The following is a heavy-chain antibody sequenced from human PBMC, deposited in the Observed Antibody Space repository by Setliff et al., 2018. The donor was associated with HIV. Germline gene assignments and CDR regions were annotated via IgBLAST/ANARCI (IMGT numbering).Heavy chain of an antibody. J-gene: IGHJ5*02. Sequence: ASVKVSCKASGYTFTGYHIHWVRQAPGQGLEWMGWINPNSGGTNYAQRFQDRVTMTRDTSISTAYMELSRLKSDDTAVYYCARDRISSTWYPGNWFDPWGQGTLVTVSS. CDR3: ARDRISSTWYPGNWFDP. CDR1: GYTFTGYH. CDR2: INPNSGGT. V-gene: IGHV1-2*02. D-gene: IGHD6-13*01.